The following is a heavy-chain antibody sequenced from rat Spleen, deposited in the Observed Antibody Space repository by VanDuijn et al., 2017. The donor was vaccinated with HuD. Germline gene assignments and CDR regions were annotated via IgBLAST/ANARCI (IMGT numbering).Heavy chain of an antibody. D-gene: IGHD5-1*01. CDR3: TTLQLGRFDH. V-gene: IGHV5-22*01. Sequence: EVQVVESGGGLVQPGRSMKLSCAASGFTFSDYYMAWVRQAPKKGLEWVASIDYEGSTTHYGDSVKGRFTISRDNAKSTLYLQMESLRSEDTATYYCTTLQLGRFDHWGQGVMVTVSS. CDR1: GFTFSDYY. CDR2: IDYEGSTT. J-gene: IGHJ2*01.